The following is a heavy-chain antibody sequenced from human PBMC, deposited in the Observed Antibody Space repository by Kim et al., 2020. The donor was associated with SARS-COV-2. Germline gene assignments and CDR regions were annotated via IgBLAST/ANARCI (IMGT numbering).Heavy chain of an antibody. CDR1: GFTFTSSA. J-gene: IGHJ6*02. Sequence: SVKVSCKASGFTFTSSAVQWVRQARGQRLEWIGWIVVGSGNTNYAQKFQERVTITRDMSTSTAYMELSSLRSEDTAVYYCAADLANYDILTGLWYYYYGMDVWGQGTTVTVSS. V-gene: IGHV1-58*01. D-gene: IGHD3-9*01. CDR2: IVVGSGNT. CDR3: AADLANYDILTGLWYYYYGMDV.